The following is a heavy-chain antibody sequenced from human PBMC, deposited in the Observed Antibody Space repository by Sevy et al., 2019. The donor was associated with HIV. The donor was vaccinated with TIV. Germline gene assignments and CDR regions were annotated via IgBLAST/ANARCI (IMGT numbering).Heavy chain of an antibody. V-gene: IGHV3-7*03. CDR1: GFTFRTYW. D-gene: IGHD6-13*01. CDR2: INQDGSQQ. J-gene: IGHJ3*02. Sequence: GGSLRLSCGVSGFTFRTYWMSWVRQSPGKGLDWVADINQDGSQQYYVDSVKGRFTISRDNAKNSLSLQMNSMRAEDTAVYYCTRMDDSSSWYGDDVFDIWGQGTMVTVSS. CDR3: TRMDDSSSWYGDDVFDI.